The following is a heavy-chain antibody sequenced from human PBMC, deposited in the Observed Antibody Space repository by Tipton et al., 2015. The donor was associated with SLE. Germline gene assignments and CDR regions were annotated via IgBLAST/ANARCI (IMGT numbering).Heavy chain of an antibody. J-gene: IGHJ4*02. D-gene: IGHD2-2*01. Sequence: TLSLTCTVSGGSISRYYWGWIRQTAGNGLERIGRIYTGGKTKYNPSLESGVTLSVEASKDQFSLRLTSVTAADTAVYYCVVCSPSSCSYFDYWGQGRLVTVSS. V-gene: IGHV4-4*07. CDR2: IYTGGKT. CDR1: GGSISRYY. CDR3: VVCSPSSCSYFDY.